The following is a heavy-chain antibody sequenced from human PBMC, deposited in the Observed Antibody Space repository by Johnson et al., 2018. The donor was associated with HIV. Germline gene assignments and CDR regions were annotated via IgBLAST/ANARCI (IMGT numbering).Heavy chain of an antibody. J-gene: IGHJ3*02. CDR1: GFTFSRSW. Sequence: VQLVESGGGLVQPGGSLRLSCAASGFTFSRSWMHWVRQAPGKGLVWVPRTNSDGSRTNYAGSVKGRFTISRDKAKNTLYLQMNSLRPEDTAAYYCATIAAHGAAFDIWGQGTVVTVSS. CDR2: TNSDGSRT. D-gene: IGHD6-25*01. V-gene: IGHV3-74*01. CDR3: ATIAAHGAAFDI.